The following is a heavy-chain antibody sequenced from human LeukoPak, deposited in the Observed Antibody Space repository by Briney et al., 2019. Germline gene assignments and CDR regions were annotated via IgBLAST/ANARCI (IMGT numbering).Heavy chain of an antibody. CDR1: GYIFTSYW. CDR2: IYPGDSDT. Sequence: GESLQISCKGSGYIFTSYWIGWVRQLPGKGLEWMGIIYPGDSDTRYSPSFQGQVTISADKSISTAYLQWSSLKASDTAMYYCARDGDYYDSRIEYFQHWGQGTLVTVSS. D-gene: IGHD3-22*01. J-gene: IGHJ1*01. CDR3: ARDGDYYDSRIEYFQH. V-gene: IGHV5-51*01.